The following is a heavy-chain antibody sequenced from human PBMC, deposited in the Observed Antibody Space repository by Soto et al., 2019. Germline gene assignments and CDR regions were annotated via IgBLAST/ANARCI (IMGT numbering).Heavy chain of an antibody. D-gene: IGHD2-15*01. Sequence: SGPTLVNPTETLTLTCTFSGFSLNTGGICVSWIRQPPGKALEWLGLIDWADDKDYRTSLKTRLTISKDSSKNQVVLTMTNMDPVDTATYYCARSLSVAASAGFDFWGQGILVTVSS. V-gene: IGHV2-70*13. J-gene: IGHJ4*02. CDR2: IDWADDK. CDR3: ARSLSVAASAGFDF. CDR1: GFSLNTGGIC.